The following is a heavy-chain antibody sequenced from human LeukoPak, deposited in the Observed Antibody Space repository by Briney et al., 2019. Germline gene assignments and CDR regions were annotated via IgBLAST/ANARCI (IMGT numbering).Heavy chain of an antibody. Sequence: SETLSLTCTVSGGSISSGGYYWSWIRQPPGKGLEWIGYIYHSGSTYYNPSLKSRVTISVDTSKNQFSLKLSSVTAADTAVYYCARQHSPPITIFGVVTANRFDYWGQGTLVTVSS. D-gene: IGHD3-3*01. CDR1: GGSISSGGYY. CDR3: ARQHSPPITIFGVVTANRFDY. J-gene: IGHJ4*02. V-gene: IGHV4-30-2*03. CDR2: IYHSGST.